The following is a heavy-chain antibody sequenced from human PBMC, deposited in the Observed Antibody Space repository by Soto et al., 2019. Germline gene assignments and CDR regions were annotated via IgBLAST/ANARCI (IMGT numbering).Heavy chain of an antibody. CDR2: IYYSGST. Sequence: SGPLSLTCTVSGGSIISGGYYWSWIRQHPGKGLEWIGYIYYSGSTYYNPSLKSRVTISVDTSKNQFSLKLSSVTAADTAVYYCARVPMVRAAVDYWGQGTLVTVSS. CDR1: GGSIISGGYY. J-gene: IGHJ4*02. CDR3: ARVPMVRAAVDY. V-gene: IGHV4-31*03. D-gene: IGHD3-10*01.